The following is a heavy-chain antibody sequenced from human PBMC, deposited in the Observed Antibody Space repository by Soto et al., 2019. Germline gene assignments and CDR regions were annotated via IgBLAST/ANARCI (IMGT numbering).Heavy chain of an antibody. V-gene: IGHV1-46*01. CDR3: ARGKWYGGPQPSNFDY. CDR2: IHPSGGIT. CDR1: GYTFTSYY. J-gene: IGHJ4*02. Sequence: ASVKVSGKASGYTFTSYYMHWVRQAPGQGLEWMGIIHPSGGITSYAQKFQGRVTMTRDTSTSTVYMELSSLRSDDTAVYYCARGKWYGGPQPSNFDYWGQGTLVTVSS. D-gene: IGHD4-17*01.